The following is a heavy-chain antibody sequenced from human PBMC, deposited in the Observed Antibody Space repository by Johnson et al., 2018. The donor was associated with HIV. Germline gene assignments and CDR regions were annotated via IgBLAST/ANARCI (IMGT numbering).Heavy chain of an antibody. CDR3: AKDVGNYWPDSFDV. J-gene: IGHJ3*01. V-gene: IGHV3-30*18. Sequence: VQLVESGGGVVQPGRSLRLSCAASGFTFSSYGMHWVRQAPGKGLEWVAVISYDGSNKYYADSVKGRFTISRDKSKNTLYLQMNSLSTEDTAVYYCAKDVGNYWPDSFDVWGQGTMVTVSS. CDR2: ISYDGSNK. D-gene: IGHD3-22*01. CDR1: GFTFSSYG.